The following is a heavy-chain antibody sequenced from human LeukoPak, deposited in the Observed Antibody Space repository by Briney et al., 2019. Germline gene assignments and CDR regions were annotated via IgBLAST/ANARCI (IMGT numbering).Heavy chain of an antibody. CDR2: IYSSGTT. J-gene: IGHJ5*02. Sequence: SETLSLTCTVSGGSISSYYWSWIRQSPGKELEWIGHIYSSGTTTYNPFLRSRVTISVDTSKNQFSLKLSSVTAADTAVYYCARLSPYREWFDPWGQGTLVTVSS. D-gene: IGHD1-14*01. V-gene: IGHV4-4*09. CDR1: GGSISSYY. CDR3: ARLSPYREWFDP.